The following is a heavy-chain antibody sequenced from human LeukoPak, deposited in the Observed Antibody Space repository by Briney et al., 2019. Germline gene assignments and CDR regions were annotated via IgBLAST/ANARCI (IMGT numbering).Heavy chain of an antibody. CDR2: IYSGGST. J-gene: IGHJ4*02. V-gene: IGHV3-66*01. D-gene: IGHD1-26*01. Sequence: GGSLRLSCAASGLTVSSNYMSWVRQAPGEGLEWVSVIYSGGSTYYADSVKGRFTISRDNSKNTLYLQMNSLRAEDTAVYYCARESGGHFSPHYFDYWGQGTLVTVSS. CDR1: GLTVSSNY. CDR3: ARESGGHFSPHYFDY.